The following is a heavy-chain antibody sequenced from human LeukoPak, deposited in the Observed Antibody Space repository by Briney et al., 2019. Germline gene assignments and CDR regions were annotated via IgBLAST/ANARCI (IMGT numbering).Heavy chain of an antibody. CDR2: IYYSGST. CDR3: ARWSGYGGRFDP. J-gene: IGHJ5*02. Sequence: PSQTLSLTCTVSGGSISSGSYYWSWIRQPPGKGLEWIGYIYYSGSTSHNPSLKSRVTISLDTSKNQISLKLSSVTAADTAVYYCARWSGYGGRFDPWGQGTLVTVSS. D-gene: IGHD5-12*01. V-gene: IGHV4-61*01. CDR1: GGSISSGSYY.